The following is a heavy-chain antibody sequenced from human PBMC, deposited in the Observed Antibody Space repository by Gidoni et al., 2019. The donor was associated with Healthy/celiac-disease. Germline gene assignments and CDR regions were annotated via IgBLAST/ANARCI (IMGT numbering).Heavy chain of an antibody. J-gene: IGHJ3*02. CDR3: ATDGNLYDILTGTVAFDI. D-gene: IGHD3-9*01. CDR1: GYTLTELS. CDR2: FDPEDGET. V-gene: IGHV1-24*01. Sequence: QVQLVQSGAEVKKPGASVKVSCKVSGYTLTELSMHWVRQAPGKGLEWMGGFDPEDGETIYAQKFQGRVTMTEDTSTDTAYMELSSLRSEDTAVYYCATDGNLYDILTGTVAFDIWAKGQWSPSLQ.